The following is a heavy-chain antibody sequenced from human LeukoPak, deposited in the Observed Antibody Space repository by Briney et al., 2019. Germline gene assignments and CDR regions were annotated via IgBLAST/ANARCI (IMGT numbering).Heavy chain of an antibody. CDR1: GGSISSSSYY. V-gene: IGHV4-39*07. CDR3: ARGHEMTTVTTFAWFDP. J-gene: IGHJ5*02. D-gene: IGHD4-11*01. CDR2: IYYSGST. Sequence: SETLSLTCTVSGGSISSSSYYWGWIRQPPGKGLVWIGSIYYSGSTYYNPSLKSRVTISVDTSKNQFSLKLSSVTAADTAVYYCARGHEMTTVTTFAWFDPWGQGTLVTVSS.